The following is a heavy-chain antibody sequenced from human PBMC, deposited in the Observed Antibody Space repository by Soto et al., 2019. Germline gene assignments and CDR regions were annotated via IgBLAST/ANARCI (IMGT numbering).Heavy chain of an antibody. J-gene: IGHJ3*02. CDR1: GYSFTSYW. CDR3: ARRYHYGDYVGNDAFDI. D-gene: IGHD4-17*01. Sequence: GESLKISCKGSGYSFTSYWIGWVRQMPGKGLEWMGIIYPGDSDTSYSPSFQGQVTISADKSISTAYLQWSSLKASDTAMYYCARRYHYGDYVGNDAFDIWGQGTMVTVSS. CDR2: IYPGDSDT. V-gene: IGHV5-51*01.